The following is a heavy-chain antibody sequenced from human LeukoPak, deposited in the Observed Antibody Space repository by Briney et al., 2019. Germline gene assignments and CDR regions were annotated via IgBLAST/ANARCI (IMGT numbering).Heavy chain of an antibody. CDR1: GFTFGDYA. CDR2: IRSKAYGGTT. J-gene: IGHJ6*02. V-gene: IGHV3-49*03. CDR3: TRDRGPLTAMAYSYYYGMDV. Sequence: GGSLRLSCTVSGFTFGDYAMSWFRQAPGKGLEWVGFIRSKAYGGTTEYAASVKGRFTISRDDSKSIAYLQMNSLKTEDTAVYYCTRDRGPLTAMAYSYYYGMDVWGQGTTVTVSS. D-gene: IGHD5-18*01.